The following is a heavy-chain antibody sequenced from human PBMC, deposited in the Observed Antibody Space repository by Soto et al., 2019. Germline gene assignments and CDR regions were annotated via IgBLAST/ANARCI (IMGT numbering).Heavy chain of an antibody. CDR1: GYTFTSYY. Sequence: ASVKVSCKASGYTFTSYYMHWVRQAPGQGLEWMGIINPSGGSTSYAQKFQGRVTMTRDTSTSTVYMELSSLRSEDTAVYYCARGRYSGYHLNTFDYWGQGTLVTVSS. J-gene: IGHJ4*02. CDR2: INPSGGST. D-gene: IGHD5-12*01. CDR3: ARGRYSGYHLNTFDY. V-gene: IGHV1-46*01.